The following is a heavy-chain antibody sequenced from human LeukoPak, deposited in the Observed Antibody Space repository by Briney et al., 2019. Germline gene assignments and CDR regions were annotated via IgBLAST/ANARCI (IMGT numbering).Heavy chain of an antibody. CDR3: ERGGSGWYASYNWFDP. CDR1: GGSFSGYY. V-gene: IGHV4-34*01. Sequence: SETLSLTCAVSGGSFSGYYWSWVRQPPGKGLEWIGEINHSGSTNYNPSLKSRLTISVDTYNNQFSLKLRSVTAADPAVYYCERGGSGWYASYNWFDPWGQGTLVTVSS. CDR2: INHSGST. J-gene: IGHJ5*02. D-gene: IGHD6-19*01.